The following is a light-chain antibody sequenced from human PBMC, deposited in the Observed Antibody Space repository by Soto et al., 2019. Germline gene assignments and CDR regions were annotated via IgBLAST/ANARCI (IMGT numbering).Light chain of an antibody. CDR1: QSVSSSY. V-gene: IGKV3-20*01. CDR2: VAP. Sequence: EIVLTQSPGTLSLSPGERATLSCRASQSVSSSYFAWYQQKPGQAPRLLIYVAPSRATGIPDRFSGSGSGTDFTLTISRLEPEDFAVYYCHQYGSAPYTFGQGSKLEIK. CDR3: HQYGSAPYT. J-gene: IGKJ2*01.